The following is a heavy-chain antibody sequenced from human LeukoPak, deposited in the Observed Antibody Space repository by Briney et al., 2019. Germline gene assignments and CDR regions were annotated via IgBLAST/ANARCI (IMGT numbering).Heavy chain of an antibody. CDR2: IIPIFGTA. CDR1: GVTFSSYA. J-gene: IGHJ4*02. CDR3: ARDPPHYGGNSDY. V-gene: IGHV1-69*15. D-gene: IGHD4-23*01. Sequence: ASVKVSCKASGVTFSSYAISWVRQAPGQGLEWMGRIIPIFGTANYAQKFQGRVTITSDESTSTAYMELSSLRSEDTAVYYCARDPPHYGGNSDYWGQGTLVTVSS.